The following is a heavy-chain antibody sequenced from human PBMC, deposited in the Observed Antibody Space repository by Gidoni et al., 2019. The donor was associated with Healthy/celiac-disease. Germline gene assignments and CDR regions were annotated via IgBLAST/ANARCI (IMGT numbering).Heavy chain of an antibody. CDR1: GFTFSRYW. D-gene: IGHD5-12*01. V-gene: IGHV3-7*01. J-gene: IGHJ4*02. CDR3: ARVRYSGYVDWADGLFDY. Sequence: EVQLVESGGGLVQPGGSLRLSCAASGFTFSRYWRSWVRQAPGKGLEWVSNIKQEGSEKYYVDSVKGRFTISRDNAKNSLYLQMNSLRAEDTAVYYCARVRYSGYVDWADGLFDYWGQGTLVTVSS. CDR2: IKQEGSEK.